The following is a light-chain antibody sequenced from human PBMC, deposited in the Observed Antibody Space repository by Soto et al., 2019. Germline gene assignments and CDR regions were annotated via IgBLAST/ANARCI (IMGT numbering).Light chain of an antibody. CDR3: SLYIDASTYV. CDR1: SSDVGSYNR. V-gene: IGLV2-18*01. CDR2: EVN. Sequence: QSVLTQPPSESGSPGQSLTISCTGTSSDVGSYNRVSWYQQPPGTSTKLLIYEVNNRPSGVPDLFSGSKSGSTPSLTISRLQAEDEVHYYCSLYIDASTYVFGTGTKVTVL. J-gene: IGLJ1*01.